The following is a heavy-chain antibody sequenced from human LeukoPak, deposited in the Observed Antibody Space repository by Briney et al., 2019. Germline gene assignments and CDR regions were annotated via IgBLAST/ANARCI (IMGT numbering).Heavy chain of an antibody. Sequence: ASVKVSCKVSGYTLTELSMHWVRQAPGKGLEWMGGFDPEDGETIYAQKFQGRVTMTEDTSTDTAYMELSSLRSEDTAVYYCAVVVGATTAFDYWGREPWSPSPQ. CDR2: FDPEDGET. CDR1: GYTLTELS. V-gene: IGHV1-24*01. J-gene: IGHJ4*02. D-gene: IGHD1-26*01. CDR3: AVVVGATTAFDY.